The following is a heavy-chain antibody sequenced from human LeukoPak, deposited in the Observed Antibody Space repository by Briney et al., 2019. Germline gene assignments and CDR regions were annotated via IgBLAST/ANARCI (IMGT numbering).Heavy chain of an antibody. CDR1: GFTFSSYG. Sequence: PGGSLRLSCAASGFTFSSYGMHWVRQAPGKGLEWVAFIRYDGSNKYYADSVKGRFTISRDNSKNTLYLQMNSLRDEDTAVYYCAKDARTINWTAWFDPWGQGTLVTVSS. D-gene: IGHD1-20*01. J-gene: IGHJ5*02. V-gene: IGHV3-30*02. CDR3: AKDARTINWTAWFDP. CDR2: IRYDGSNK.